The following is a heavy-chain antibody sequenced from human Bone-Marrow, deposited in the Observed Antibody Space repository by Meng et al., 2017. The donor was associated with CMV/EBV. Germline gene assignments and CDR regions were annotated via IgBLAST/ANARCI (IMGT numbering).Heavy chain of an antibody. D-gene: IGHD3-22*01. V-gene: IGHV3-74*01. CDR1: GFTFSSYW. J-gene: IGHJ4*02. CDR3: ARGPHDYYDSSGYYY. CDR2: INSDGSST. Sequence: GGSLRLSCAASGFTFSSYWMHWVRQAPGKGLVWVSRINSDGSSTSYADSVKGRFTISRDNAKNTLYLQMNSLRAEDTAVYYCARGPHDYYDSSGYYYWGQGTLVPSPQ.